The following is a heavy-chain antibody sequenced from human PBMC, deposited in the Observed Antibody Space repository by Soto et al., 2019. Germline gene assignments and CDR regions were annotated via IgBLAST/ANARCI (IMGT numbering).Heavy chain of an antibody. D-gene: IGHD6-6*01. V-gene: IGHV1-2*04. CDR2: INPNSGGT. Sequence: QVQLVQSGAEVKKPGASVKVSCKASGYTFTGYYMHWVRQAPGQGREWMGWINPNSGGTNYAQKFQGWVTMTRDTSISTAYMELSRLRSDETAVYYCARGSSSSSYRDHYYYSYGMDVWGQGTTVTVSS. CDR1: GYTFTGYY. CDR3: ARGSSSSSYRDHYYYSYGMDV. J-gene: IGHJ6*02.